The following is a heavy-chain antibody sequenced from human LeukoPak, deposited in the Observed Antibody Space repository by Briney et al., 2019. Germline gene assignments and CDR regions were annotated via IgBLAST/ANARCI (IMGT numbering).Heavy chain of an antibody. Sequence: GGSLRLSCAASVFTVSNNYLSWVRPAPGKGLEWVSVIYSCGWTYYPEPVKGRFTISRDNSNNTLYLQMNSLRVEDRAVYYCAREIYCSASSCTGGVFDIWGQGTMVTVS. CDR2: IYSCGWT. J-gene: IGHJ3*02. CDR1: VFTVSNNY. CDR3: AREIYCSASSCTGGVFDI. V-gene: IGHV3-53*01. D-gene: IGHD2-15*01.